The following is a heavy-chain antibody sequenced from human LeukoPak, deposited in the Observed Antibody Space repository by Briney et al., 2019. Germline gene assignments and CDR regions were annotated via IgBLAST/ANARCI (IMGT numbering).Heavy chain of an antibody. CDR1: GGTFSSYA. Sequence: GSSVKVSCKASGGTFSSYAISWVRQAPGQGLEWMGRVIPILGIANYAQKFQGRVTITVDKSTTTAYMELSSLRSEDTAVYYCARAGSSTMVRGVYYYYGMDVCGQGTTVTVSS. J-gene: IGHJ6*02. CDR2: VIPILGIA. CDR3: ARAGSSTMVRGVYYYYGMDV. V-gene: IGHV1-69*04. D-gene: IGHD3-10*01.